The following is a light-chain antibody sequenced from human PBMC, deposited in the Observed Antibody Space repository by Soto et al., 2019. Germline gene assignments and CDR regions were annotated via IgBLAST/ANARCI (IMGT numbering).Light chain of an antibody. V-gene: IGLV1-44*01. Sequence: QSVLTQPPSASGTPGQRVTISCSGSSSDIGTNTVSWYQQVPGTAPKLLIYSNNQRPSGVPDRFSASKSGTSASLAISGLQSEDEAAYYCAAWDDSLNDRVFGTGTKGTVL. CDR1: SSDIGTNT. CDR3: AAWDDSLNDRV. CDR2: SNN. J-gene: IGLJ1*01.